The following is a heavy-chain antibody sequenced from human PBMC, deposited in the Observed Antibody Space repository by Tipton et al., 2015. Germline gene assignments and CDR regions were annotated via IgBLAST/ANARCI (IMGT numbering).Heavy chain of an antibody. CDR2: IYYTGST. J-gene: IGHJ6*02. CDR3: ARFRYYGSESERGFFHGFGV. V-gene: IGHV4-59*07. D-gene: IGHD3-10*01. CDR1: GDSINRYY. Sequence: TLSLTCSVSGDSINRYYWSWIRQPPGKGLECIGYIYYTGSTHYNPSLKSRVTISVDTSKSQFFLKLSSVTAADTAVYYCARFRYYGSESERGFFHGFGVWGQGTTVPVSS.